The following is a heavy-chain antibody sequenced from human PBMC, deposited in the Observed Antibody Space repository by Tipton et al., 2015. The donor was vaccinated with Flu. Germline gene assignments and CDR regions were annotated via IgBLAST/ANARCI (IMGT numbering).Heavy chain of an antibody. Sequence: TLSLTCTVSGGSVTSGSYYWNWIRQPAGKGLEWIGRGSTSGTTNYNPSLQSRVTISVDTSKNQFFLSLSSVTAADTAMYYCARYRGSNARGEGNDAFDIWGQGTMVSVSS. D-gene: IGHD1-26*01. CDR3: ARYRGSNARGEGNDAFDI. J-gene: IGHJ3*02. CDR1: GGSVTSGSYY. CDR2: GSTSGTT. V-gene: IGHV4-61*02.